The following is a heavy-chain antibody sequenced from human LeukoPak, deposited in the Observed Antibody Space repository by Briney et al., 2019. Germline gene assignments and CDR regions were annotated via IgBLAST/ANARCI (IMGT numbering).Heavy chain of an antibody. CDR3: ARVRTMVRGLPYY. D-gene: IGHD3-10*01. CDR2: MNSNSGNT. J-gene: IGHJ4*02. CDR1: GYTFINHD. Sequence: ASVKVSCKGYGYTFINHDIDWVRQAAGQGLEWMGWMNSNSGNTGYAQKFQGRVTMTRNTSISTAYMELSSLRSEDTAVYYCARVRTMVRGLPYYWGQGTLVTVSS. V-gene: IGHV1-8*02.